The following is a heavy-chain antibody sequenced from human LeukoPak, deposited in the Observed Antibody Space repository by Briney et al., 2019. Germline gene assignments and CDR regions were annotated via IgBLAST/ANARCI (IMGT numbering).Heavy chain of an antibody. J-gene: IGHJ4*02. CDR2: ISSSGSYI. CDR3: ARANIAASSHFDY. V-gene: IGHV3-21*01. CDR1: GFTFSTYS. D-gene: IGHD6-13*01. Sequence: PGGSLRLSCAASGFTFSTYSMNWVRQAPGKGLEWVSYISSSGSYIYYADSVKGRFTISRDNAKNSPYLQVNSLRAEDTAVYYCARANIAASSHFDYWGQGTLVTVSS.